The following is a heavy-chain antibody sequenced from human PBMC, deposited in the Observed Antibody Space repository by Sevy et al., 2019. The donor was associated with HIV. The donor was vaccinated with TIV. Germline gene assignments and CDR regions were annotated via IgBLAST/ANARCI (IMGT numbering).Heavy chain of an antibody. J-gene: IGHJ4*02. D-gene: IGHD2-2*01. CDR2: VKQDGGGQ. V-gene: IGHV3-7*01. Sequence: GGSLRLSCAASGFTFSDYWMSWVRQAPGKGLEWVANVKQDGGGQYSVDSVKGRFTISRDNTKNAVHLQMNSLRAEDTAVYYCARALSSTGCFFGYWGQGTLVTVSS. CDR1: GFTFSDYW. CDR3: ARALSSTGCFFGY.